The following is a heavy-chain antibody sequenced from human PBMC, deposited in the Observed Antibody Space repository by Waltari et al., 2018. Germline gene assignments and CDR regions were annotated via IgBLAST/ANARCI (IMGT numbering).Heavy chain of an antibody. D-gene: IGHD3-9*01. Sequence: EVVFLESGGGLVQPGGSLRLSCAASGLTFGSHALRWVRQTPGKGLEWVSGITGSGSRTYYADSVKGRFTISRDNSKNTLFLQMNSLRAEDTAVYYCGTCEGAGYHVDYFDYWGQGTLVTVSS. CDR3: GTCEGAGYHVDYFDY. J-gene: IGHJ4*02. CDR2: ITGSGSRT. CDR1: GLTFGSHA. V-gene: IGHV3-23*01.